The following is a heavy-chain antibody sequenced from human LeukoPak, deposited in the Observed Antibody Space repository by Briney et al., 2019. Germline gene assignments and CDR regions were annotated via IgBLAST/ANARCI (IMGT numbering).Heavy chain of an antibody. V-gene: IGHV4-59*01. CDR1: GGSIDSYY. CDR3: ARVYQSAEYYFDY. Sequence: PSETLSLTCTVSGGSIDSYYWSWVRQPPGKGLEWIGYIYYTGSTEYHPSLKSRVTISLDTSKNQFSLRLTSVTAADTAVYYCARVYQSAEYYFDYWGQGNLVSVSS. CDR2: IYYTGST. D-gene: IGHD2-2*01. J-gene: IGHJ4*02.